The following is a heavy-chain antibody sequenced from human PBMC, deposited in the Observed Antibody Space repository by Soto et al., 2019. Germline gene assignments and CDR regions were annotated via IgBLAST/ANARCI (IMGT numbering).Heavy chain of an antibody. J-gene: IGHJ6*03. D-gene: IGHD6-6*01. V-gene: IGHV1-18*01. CDR1: GYTFTNYG. CDR3: ARVRQLVVYFYFYMDV. Sequence: QVQLLQSGAEVKKPGASVKVSCKASGYTFTNYGITWVRQAPGQGIEWLGWISAYNGDTHYTQRPQGRVTTTTDTSTSTAYMELRGLRSDDTAVYYCARVRQLVVYFYFYMDVWGKGTTVTVSS. CDR2: ISAYNGDT.